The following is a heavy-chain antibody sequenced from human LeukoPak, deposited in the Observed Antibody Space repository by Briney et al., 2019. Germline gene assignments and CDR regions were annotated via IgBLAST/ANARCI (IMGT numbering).Heavy chain of an antibody. J-gene: IGHJ5*02. V-gene: IGHV1-69*04. CDR3: ARAGGCSSTSCYGLASNWFDP. Sequence: SVKVSCKASGGTFSSYAISWVRQAPGQGLEWMRRIIPILGIANYAQKFQGRVTITADKSTSTAYMELSSLRSEDTAVYYCARAGGCSSTSCYGLASNWFDPWGQGTLVTVSP. CDR1: GGTFSSYA. D-gene: IGHD2-2*01. CDR2: IIPILGIA.